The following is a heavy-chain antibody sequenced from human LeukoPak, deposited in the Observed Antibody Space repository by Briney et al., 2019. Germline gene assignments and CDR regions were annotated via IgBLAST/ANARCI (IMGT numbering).Heavy chain of an antibody. CDR3: ARDSRIAVAGSWFDP. Sequence: GASLKISCKGSGYSFTSYWIGWVRQIPGQGLEWMGVIYPVDSDTRYSPSFQGKVTISTDKSISTAYLQWSSLKASDTAMYERARDSRIAVAGSWFDPWGQGPLVTVSS. CDR1: GYSFTSYW. J-gene: IGHJ5*02. V-gene: IGHV5-51*01. CDR2: IYPVDSDT. D-gene: IGHD6-19*01.